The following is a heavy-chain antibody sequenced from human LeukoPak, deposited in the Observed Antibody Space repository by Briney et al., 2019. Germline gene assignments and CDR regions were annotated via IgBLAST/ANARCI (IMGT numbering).Heavy chain of an antibody. CDR3: ARDLVVVVAATGGSYNWFDP. J-gene: IGHJ5*02. CDR1: GGSVSSGSYY. V-gene: IGHV4-61*01. Sequence: SETPSLTCTVSGGSVSSGSYYWSWIRQPPGKGLEWIGYIYYSGSTNYNPSLKSRVTISVDTSKNQFSLKLSSVTAADTAVYYCARDLVVVVAATGGSYNWFDPWGQGTLVTVSS. D-gene: IGHD2-15*01. CDR2: IYYSGST.